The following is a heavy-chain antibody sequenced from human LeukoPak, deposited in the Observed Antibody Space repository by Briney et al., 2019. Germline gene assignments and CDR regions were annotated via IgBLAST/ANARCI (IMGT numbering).Heavy chain of an antibody. Sequence: GGSLRLSCAASGFTFITYAMSWVRQAPGKGLVWVSRMSRDGTTTTYADSVKGRFTISRDNAKNTLHLQMNSLRAEDTAVYYCARGVGGSDDYWGQGTLVSVSS. D-gene: IGHD5-12*01. CDR2: MSRDGTTT. J-gene: IGHJ4*02. CDR3: ARGVGGSDDY. V-gene: IGHV3-74*01. CDR1: GFTFITYA.